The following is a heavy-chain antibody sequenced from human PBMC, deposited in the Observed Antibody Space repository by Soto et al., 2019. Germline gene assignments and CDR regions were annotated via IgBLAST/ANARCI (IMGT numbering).Heavy chain of an antibody. Sequence: SETLSLTCSVSGGSVSRGSYYWSWVRQSSGKGLEWIGSIHYSGRAYYNPSLKSRVTISVDTSKNQFSLKLSSVTAADTAVYYCASWSLVIIPYGMDVWGQGTTVTVSS. D-gene: IGHD3-9*01. CDR3: ASWSLVIIPYGMDV. CDR2: IHYSGRA. CDR1: GGSVSRGSYY. J-gene: IGHJ6*02. V-gene: IGHV4-61*01.